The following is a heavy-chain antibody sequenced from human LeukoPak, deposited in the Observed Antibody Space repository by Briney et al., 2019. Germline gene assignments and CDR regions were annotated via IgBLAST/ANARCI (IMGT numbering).Heavy chain of an antibody. CDR2: INHSGST. Sequence: SETLSLTCAVSGESFSDYSWSWIRQPPGKGLKWIREINHSGSTNYNPSLKSRITISVDTSKNQFSLKLNSVTAADTAVYYCARVGYYRLDYWGQGILVTVSS. CDR3: ARVGYYRLDY. CDR1: GESFSDYS. V-gene: IGHV4-34*01. J-gene: IGHJ4*02. D-gene: IGHD3-22*01.